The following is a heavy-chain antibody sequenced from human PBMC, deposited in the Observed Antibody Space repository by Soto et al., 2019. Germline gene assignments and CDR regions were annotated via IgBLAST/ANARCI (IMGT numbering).Heavy chain of an antibody. J-gene: IGHJ6*02. CDR1: GYTFTSYG. Sequence: ASVKVSCKASGYTFTSYGISWVRQAPGQGLEWMGWISAYNGNTNYAQKLQGRVTMTTDTSTSTAYMELRSLRSDDTAVYYCAGVTIISQLWFSKYYYGMDVWGQGTTVTVSS. CDR2: ISAYNGNT. V-gene: IGHV1-18*01. D-gene: IGHD5-18*01. CDR3: AGVTIISQLWFSKYYYGMDV.